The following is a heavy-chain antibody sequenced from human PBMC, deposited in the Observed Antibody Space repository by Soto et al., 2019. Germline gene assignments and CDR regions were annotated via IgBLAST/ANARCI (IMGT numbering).Heavy chain of an antibody. CDR3: ARDPPNCSGGSCSAN. D-gene: IGHD2-15*01. CDR1: GGSISSYY. J-gene: IGHJ4*02. V-gene: IGHV4-59*01. Sequence: SETLSLTCTVSGGSISSYYWSWIRQPPGKGLEWIGYIYYSGSTNYNPSLKSRVTISVDTSKNQFSLKLSSVTAADTAVYYCARDPPNCSGGSCSANWGQGTLVTVSS. CDR2: IYYSGST.